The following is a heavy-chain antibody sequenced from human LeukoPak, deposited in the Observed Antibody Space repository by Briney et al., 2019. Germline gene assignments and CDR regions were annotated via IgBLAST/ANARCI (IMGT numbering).Heavy chain of an antibody. D-gene: IGHD6-13*01. CDR2: IYTSGST. CDR3: AREAAAGTFDY. V-gene: IGHV4-61*02. Sequence: SETLSLTCTVSGGSISSGSYYWSWIRQPAGKGLEWIGRIYTSGSTNYNPSLKSRVTISVDTSKNQFSLKLSSVTATDTAVYYCAREAAAGTFDYWGQGTLVTVSS. J-gene: IGHJ4*02. CDR1: GGSISSGSYY.